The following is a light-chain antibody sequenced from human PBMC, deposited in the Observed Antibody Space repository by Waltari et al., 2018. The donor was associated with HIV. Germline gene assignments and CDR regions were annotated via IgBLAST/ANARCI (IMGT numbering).Light chain of an antibody. CDR2: DVS. CDR1: TSDVGAYNF. J-gene: IGLJ3*02. V-gene: IGLV2-11*01. Sequence: QSALTQPPSVSGSPGQSVTISCTGTTSDVGAYNFVSWYQQHPGKAPKVLIYDVSKRPSGVPDRVSGSKSGNTASLTISGLQAEDEADYYCCSYAGSYTWVFGGGTKLTVL. CDR3: CSYAGSYTWV.